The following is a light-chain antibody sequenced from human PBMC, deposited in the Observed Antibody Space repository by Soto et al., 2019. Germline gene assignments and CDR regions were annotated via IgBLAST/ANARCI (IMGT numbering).Light chain of an antibody. CDR1: GTDVGSHKL. CDR3: CSSSRSSPLYV. CDR2: EGT. V-gene: IGLV2-23*01. J-gene: IGLJ1*01. Sequence: QSALTQPASVSGSPGQSITISCTGTGTDVGSHKLVSWYQQHPGKAPKLMVYEGTKRPSGVSDRFSGSKSYNTASLTISGLQAEDEGDYFCCSSSRSSPLYVFGTGTKVTVL.